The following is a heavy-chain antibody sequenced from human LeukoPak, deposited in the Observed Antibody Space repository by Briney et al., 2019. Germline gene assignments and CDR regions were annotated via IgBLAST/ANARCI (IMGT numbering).Heavy chain of an antibody. CDR2: INTNTGNP. J-gene: IGHJ4*02. Sequence: ASVKVSCKTSGFTFTGYYIHWVRQAPEQGLEWMGWINTNTGNPTYAQGFTGRFVFSLDTSVSTAYLQISSLKAEDTAVYYCARDVLLWFGELLLWGQGTLVTVSS. V-gene: IGHV7-4-1*02. D-gene: IGHD3-10*01. CDR1: GFTFTGYY. CDR3: ARDVLLWFGELLL.